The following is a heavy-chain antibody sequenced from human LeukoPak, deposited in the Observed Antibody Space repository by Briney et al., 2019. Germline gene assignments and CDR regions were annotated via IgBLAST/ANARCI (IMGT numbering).Heavy chain of an antibody. CDR3: ARTYYDFWSGYYRGVLFDY. D-gene: IGHD3-3*01. CDR2: IYYSGST. J-gene: IGHJ4*02. Sequence: PSETLSLTCTASGGSISSYYWSWIRQPPGKGLEWIGYIYYSGSTNYNPSLKSRVTISVDTSKNQFSLKLSSVTAADTAVYYCARTYYDFWSGYYRGVLFDYWGQGTLVTVSS. V-gene: IGHV4-59*01. CDR1: GGSISSYY.